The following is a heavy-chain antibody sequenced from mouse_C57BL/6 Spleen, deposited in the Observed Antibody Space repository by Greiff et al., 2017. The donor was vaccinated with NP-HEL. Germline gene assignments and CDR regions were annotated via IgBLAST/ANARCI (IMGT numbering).Heavy chain of an antibody. CDR3: VRLTAQATSAMDY. CDR2: IRSKSNNYAT. V-gene: IGHV10-1*01. D-gene: IGHD3-2*02. Sequence: EVQLVESGGGLVQPKGSLKLSCAASGFSFNTYAMNWVRQAPGKGLEWVARIRSKSNNYATYYADSVKDRFTISRDDSESMLYLQMNNLKTEDTAMYYCVRLTAQATSAMDYWGQGTSVTVSS. CDR1: GFSFNTYA. J-gene: IGHJ4*01.